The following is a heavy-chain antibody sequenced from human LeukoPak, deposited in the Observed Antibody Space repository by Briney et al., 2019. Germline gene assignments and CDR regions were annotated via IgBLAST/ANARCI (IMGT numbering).Heavy chain of an antibody. CDR1: GFTFDDYA. CDR3: ATLEMATRNYYYYYYMDV. J-gene: IGHJ6*03. D-gene: IGHD5-24*01. CDR2: INWNGGST. V-gene: IGHV3-20*04. Sequence: GGSLRLSCAATGFTFDDYAMHWVRQAPGKGLEWVSGINWNGGSTGYADSVKGRFTISRDNAKNSLYLQMNSLRAEDTALYYCATLEMATRNYYYYYYMDVWGKGTTVTVSS.